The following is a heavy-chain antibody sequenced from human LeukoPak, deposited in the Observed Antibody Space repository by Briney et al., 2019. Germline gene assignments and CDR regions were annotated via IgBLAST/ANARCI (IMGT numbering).Heavy chain of an antibody. D-gene: IGHD1-26*01. CDR1: GFTFNSYS. CDR3: ARQVGVDDAFDI. V-gene: IGHV3-21*01. J-gene: IGHJ3*02. Sequence: GSLRLSCAASGFTFNSYSMNWVRQAPGKGLEWVSSISSGSSYIFYADSVKGRFTISRDNAKNSLYLQMNSMRAEDTAVYYCARQVGVDDAFDIWGQGTMVTIPS. CDR2: ISSGSSYI.